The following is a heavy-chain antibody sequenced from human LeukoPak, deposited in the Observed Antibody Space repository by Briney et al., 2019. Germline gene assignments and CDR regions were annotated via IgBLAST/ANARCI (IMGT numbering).Heavy chain of an antibody. D-gene: IGHD5-24*01. CDR3: ARASSKEMATIGFDY. CDR2: IIPIFGTA. J-gene: IGHJ4*02. V-gene: IGHV1-69*05. Sequence: GASVTVSCKSSGYTFTSYDINWVRQAPGQGLEWMGGIIPIFGTAYYAQKFQGRVTITTDESTSTAYMELSSLRSEDTAVYYCARASSKEMATIGFDYWGQGTLVTVSS. CDR1: GYTFTSYD.